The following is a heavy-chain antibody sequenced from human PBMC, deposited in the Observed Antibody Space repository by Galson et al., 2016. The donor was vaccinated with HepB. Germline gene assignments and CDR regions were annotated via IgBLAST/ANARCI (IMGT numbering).Heavy chain of an antibody. J-gene: IGHJ2*01. D-gene: IGHD4-17*01. CDR2: ISSSSTYI. Sequence: SLRLSCAASGFTFSSYSMNWVRQAPGKGLEWVSSISSSSTYIYYADSLKGRFTISRDNAKNSLYLQMSGLRAEDTAVYYCARAYGDYGTGWYFDRWGRGTLFTVSS. CDR1: GFTFSSYS. CDR3: ARAYGDYGTGWYFDR. V-gene: IGHV3-21*01.